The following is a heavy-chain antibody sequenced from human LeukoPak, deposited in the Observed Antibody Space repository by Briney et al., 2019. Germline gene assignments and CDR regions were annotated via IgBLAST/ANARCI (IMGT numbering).Heavy chain of an antibody. J-gene: IGHJ4*02. CDR3: ARDPIAARRGSLDY. CDR2: INPNSGGT. V-gene: IGHV1-2*02. CDR1: GYTFTGYY. D-gene: IGHD6-6*01. Sequence: ASVKVSCKAPGYTFTGYYMHWVRQAPGQGLEWMGWINPNSGGTNYAQKFQGRVTMTRDTSISTAYMELSRLRSEDTAVYYCARDPIAARRGSLDYWGQGTLVTVSS.